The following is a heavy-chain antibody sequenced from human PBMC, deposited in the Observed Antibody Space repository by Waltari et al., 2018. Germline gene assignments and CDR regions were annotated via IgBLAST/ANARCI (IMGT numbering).Heavy chain of an antibody. D-gene: IGHD6-19*01. Sequence: EVQLLESGGGLVQPGGSLRLSCAASGFTFRSYALSWVRQAPGKGLEWVSASSGSGGSTYYAESVKGRFTISRDNSKNTRYLQMNSLRAEDTAVYYCAKDQLADSSDPSGYWGQGTLVTVSS. J-gene: IGHJ4*02. V-gene: IGHV3-23*01. CDR3: AKDQLADSSDPSGY. CDR2: SSGSGGST. CDR1: GFTFRSYA.